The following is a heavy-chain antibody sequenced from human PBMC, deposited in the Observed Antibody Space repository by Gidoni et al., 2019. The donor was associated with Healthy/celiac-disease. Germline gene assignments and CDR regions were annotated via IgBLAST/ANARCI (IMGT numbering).Heavy chain of an antibody. CDR2: IWYDGSNK. CDR3: SRDHDYYEGGYYGMDV. CDR1: GFTFSSYG. V-gene: IGHV3-33*01. D-gene: IGHD3-22*01. Sequence: QVQMVESGGGVVQPGRSLRLSCAASGFTFSSYGMHWVRQAPGKGLEWVEVIWYDGSNKYYADSVKGLFTIYRDNSKNTLYLQMNSLRAEDTAVYYCSRDHDYYEGGYYGMDVWGQGTTVTVSS. J-gene: IGHJ6*02.